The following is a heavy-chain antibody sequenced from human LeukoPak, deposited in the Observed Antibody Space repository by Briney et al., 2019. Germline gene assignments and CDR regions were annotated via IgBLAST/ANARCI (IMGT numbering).Heavy chain of an antibody. CDR2: INPNSGGT. CDR1: GYTFTGYY. CDR3: ARSLRSGSYYKTSLNFDY. D-gene: IGHD3-10*01. V-gene: IGHV1-2*02. J-gene: IGHJ4*02. Sequence: ASVKVSCKASGYTFTGYYMHWVRQAPGQGLEWMGWINPNSGGTNYAQKFQGRVTMTRDTSISTAYMELSRLRSDDTAVYYYARSLRSGSYYKTSLNFDYWGQGTLVTVSS.